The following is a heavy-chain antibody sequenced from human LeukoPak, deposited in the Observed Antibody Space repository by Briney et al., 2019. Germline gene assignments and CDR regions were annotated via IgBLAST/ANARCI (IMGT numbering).Heavy chain of an antibody. CDR2: IRYDGSNK. V-gene: IGHV3-30*02. Sequence: GGSLRLSCAASGFTFSSYGMHWVRQAPGKGLEWVAFIRYDGSNKYYADSVKGRFTISRDNSKNTLYLQMNSLRAEDTAVYYCAKDPAYQDTAMVSVDYWGQGTLVTVSS. J-gene: IGHJ4*02. CDR1: GFTFSSYG. D-gene: IGHD5-18*01. CDR3: AKDPAYQDTAMVSVDY.